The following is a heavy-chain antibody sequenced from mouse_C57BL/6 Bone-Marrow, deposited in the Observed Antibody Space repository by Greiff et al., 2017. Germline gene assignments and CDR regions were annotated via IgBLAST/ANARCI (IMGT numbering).Heavy chain of an antibody. V-gene: IGHV1-81*01. CDR1: GYTFTSYG. D-gene: IGHD2-4*01. CDR3: ARLELDYDDFDD. CDR2: IYPRSGNT. Sequence: QVQLQQSGAELARPGASVKLSCKASGYTFTSYGISWVKQRTGPGLEWIGEIYPRSGNTYYNEKFKGKATLTADKSSRTAYMELRSLTSEDSAVYFCARLELDYDDFDDWGQGTTLTVSS. J-gene: IGHJ2*01.